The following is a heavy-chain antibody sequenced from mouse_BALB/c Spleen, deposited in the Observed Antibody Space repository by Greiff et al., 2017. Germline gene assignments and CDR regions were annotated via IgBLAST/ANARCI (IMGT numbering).Heavy chain of an antibody. J-gene: IGHJ4*01. CDR1: GFSFTRYS. Sequence: QVQLQQSGPGLVAPSQCLYITCTVSGFSFTRYSIHWVRQTPGKGLEWLGRIWGGGSSDYNSALESRLSISKDNSTSQVFLKMNSLQTDDTAMYYCARKLYYGSIPYSIDYWGQGTSVTVSS. D-gene: IGHD1-1*01. CDR2: IWGGGSS. CDR3: ARKLYYGSIPYSIDY. V-gene: IGHV2-6-4*01.